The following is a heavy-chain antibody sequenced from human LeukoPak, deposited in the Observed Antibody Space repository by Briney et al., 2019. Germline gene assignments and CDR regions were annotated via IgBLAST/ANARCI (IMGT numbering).Heavy chain of an antibody. CDR2: IIPIFGTA. CDR3: ATYMLRDNWNVHTFDS. D-gene: IGHD1-1*01. V-gene: IGHV1-69*05. J-gene: IGHJ4*02. Sequence: GASVKVSCKASGGTFITYTINWVRQAPGQGLEWMGGIIPIFGTANYAQKFQGRVMVTTDDSTSTAFMELSSLRSEDTAVYYCATYMLRDNWNVHTFDSWGQGTLVTVSS. CDR1: GGTFITYT.